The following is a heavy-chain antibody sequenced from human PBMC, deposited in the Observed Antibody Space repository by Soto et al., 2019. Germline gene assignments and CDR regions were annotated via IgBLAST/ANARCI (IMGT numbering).Heavy chain of an antibody. CDR2: INPSGGST. J-gene: IGHJ4*02. Sequence: ASVKVSCKASGGSFGSSAISWVRQAPGQGLEWMGIINPSGGSTSYAQKFQGRVTMTRDTSTSTVYMELSSLRSEDTAVYYCYLSGYHLDYWGQGTLVTVSS. V-gene: IGHV1-46*01. D-gene: IGHD3-22*01. CDR1: GGSFGSSA. CDR3: YLSGYHLDY.